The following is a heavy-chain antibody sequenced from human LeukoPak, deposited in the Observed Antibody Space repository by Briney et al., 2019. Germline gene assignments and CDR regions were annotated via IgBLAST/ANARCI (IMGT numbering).Heavy chain of an antibody. Sequence: GGSLRPSCAASGFTFSSYAMHWVRQAPGRGLEWVAVISYDGSNKYYADSVKGRFTISRDNSKNTLYLQMNSLRAEDTAVYYCARVETTVTGIDYWGQGTLVTVSS. CDR3: ARVETTVTGIDY. V-gene: IGHV3-30*04. D-gene: IGHD4-17*01. CDR2: ISYDGSNK. CDR1: GFTFSSYA. J-gene: IGHJ4*02.